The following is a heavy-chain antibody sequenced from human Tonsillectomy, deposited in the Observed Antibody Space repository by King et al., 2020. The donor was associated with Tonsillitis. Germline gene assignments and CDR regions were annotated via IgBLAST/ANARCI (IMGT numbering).Heavy chain of an antibody. D-gene: IGHD1-7*01. CDR2: IYSGGNT. Sequence: VQLVESGGGLVQPGRSLRLSCAASGFTVSSNYMSWVRQASGKGLECVSVIYSGGNTYYADSVKGRFTISRHNSKNTLFLQMNSLRAEDTAVYYCARLWVTQDWNYVDYYYGMDVWGQGTTVTVSS. CDR3: ARLWVTQDWNYVDYYYGMDV. V-gene: IGHV3-53*04. J-gene: IGHJ6*02. CDR1: GFTVSSNY.